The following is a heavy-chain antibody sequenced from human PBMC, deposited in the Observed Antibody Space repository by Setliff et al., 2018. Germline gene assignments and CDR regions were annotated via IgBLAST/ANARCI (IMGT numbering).Heavy chain of an antibody. J-gene: IGHJ6*03. D-gene: IGHD1-26*01. CDR1: GDSIYNQF. CDR2: IYYSGST. CDR3: ARGPPNRYSGSYEYFYMDV. V-gene: IGHV4-59*08. Sequence: PSETLSLTCTVSGDSIYNQFLSWVRQPPGKGLEWIGYIYYSGSTNYNPSLKSRVTISVDTSKNQFSLKVSSVTAADTAVYYCARGPPNRYSGSYEYFYMDVWGKGTTVTVSS.